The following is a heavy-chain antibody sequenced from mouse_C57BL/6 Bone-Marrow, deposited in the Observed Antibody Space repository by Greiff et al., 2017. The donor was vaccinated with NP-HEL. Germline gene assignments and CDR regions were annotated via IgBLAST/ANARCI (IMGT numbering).Heavy chain of an antibody. V-gene: IGHV1-7*01. CDR1: GYTFTSYW. J-gene: IGHJ3*01. CDR2: INPSSGYT. CDR3: ARGRDSPWFAY. D-gene: IGHD3-3*01. Sequence: VQRVESGAELAKPGASVKLSCKASGYTFTSYWMHWVKQRPGQGLEWIGYINPSSGYTKYNQKFKDKATLTADKSSSTAYMQLSSLTYEDSAVYYCARGRDSPWFAYWGQGTLVTVSA.